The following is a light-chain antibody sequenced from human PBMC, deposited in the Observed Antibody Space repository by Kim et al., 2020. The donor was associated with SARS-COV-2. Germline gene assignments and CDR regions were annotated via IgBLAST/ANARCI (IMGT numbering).Light chain of an antibody. CDR2: GES. CDR3: LQHSNYPIG. CDR1: QDIRND. J-gene: IGKJ5*01. V-gene: IGKV1-17*01. Sequence: ASGGDRRTINCRASQDIRNDLGWYQQNPGRAPNRLIYGESSLQSGVPSRFSGSGSGTEFTLTISSVQPEDFATDFCLQHSNYPIGFGQGTRLEI.